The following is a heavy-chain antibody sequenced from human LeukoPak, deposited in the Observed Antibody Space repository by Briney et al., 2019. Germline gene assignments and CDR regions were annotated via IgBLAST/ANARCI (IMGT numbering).Heavy chain of an antibody. CDR1: GDSISGYY. J-gene: IGHJ6*03. CDR3: ARGRRGSSWYYYYYYYMDV. CDR2: VFSSGTT. D-gene: IGHD6-13*01. V-gene: IGHV4-59*01. Sequence: SETLSLTCTVSGDSISGYYWSWIRQPPGKGLEWIGYVFSSGTTNYNPSLMGRVTLLIDTSKNQFSLELSSVTAADTAVYYCARGRRGSSWYYYYYYYMDVWGKGTTVTISS.